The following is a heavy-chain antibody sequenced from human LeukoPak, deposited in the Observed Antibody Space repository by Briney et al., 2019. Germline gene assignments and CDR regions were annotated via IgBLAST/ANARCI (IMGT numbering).Heavy chain of an antibody. D-gene: IGHD3-22*01. V-gene: IGHV3-7*03. Sequence: GGSLRLSCAASGFTFSSYWMSWVRQAPGKGLEWVANIKQDGSEKYYVDSVKGRFTIFRDNAKNSLYLQMNSLRAEDTAVYYCARDMRVVVIHDAFDIWGQGTMVTVSS. CDR2: IKQDGSEK. J-gene: IGHJ3*02. CDR1: GFTFSSYW. CDR3: ARDMRVVVIHDAFDI.